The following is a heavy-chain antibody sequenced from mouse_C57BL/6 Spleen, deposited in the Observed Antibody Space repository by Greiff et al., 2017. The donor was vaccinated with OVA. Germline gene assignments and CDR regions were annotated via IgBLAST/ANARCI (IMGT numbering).Heavy chain of an antibody. J-gene: IGHJ3*01. Sequence: DVQLVESGPGMVKPSQSLSLTCTVTGYSITSGYDWHWIRHFPGNKLEWMGYISYSGSTNYNPSLKSRISLTHDTSKNHFFLKLNSVTTEDTATYYCASGLLRSFAYWGQGTLVTVSA. CDR3: ASGLLRSFAY. CDR1: GYSITSGYD. D-gene: IGHD1-1*01. CDR2: ISYSGST. V-gene: IGHV3-1*01.